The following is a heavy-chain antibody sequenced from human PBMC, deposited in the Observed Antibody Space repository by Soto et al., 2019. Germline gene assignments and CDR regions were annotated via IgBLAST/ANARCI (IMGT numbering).Heavy chain of an antibody. V-gene: IGHV3-23*01. Sequence: EVQLLDSGGGLVQPGGSLRLSCAASGFTFSNYAMSWVRQAPGKGLEWVSAISGSGVNTYYADSVKGRFTISRDNSKNPLSRQMDSRRVEDTAVYYCVTGYFDWTHAPYYFDYWGQGTLVTVSS. CDR1: GFTFSNYA. J-gene: IGHJ4*02. CDR2: ISGSGVNT. CDR3: VTGYFDWTHAPYYFDY. D-gene: IGHD3-9*01.